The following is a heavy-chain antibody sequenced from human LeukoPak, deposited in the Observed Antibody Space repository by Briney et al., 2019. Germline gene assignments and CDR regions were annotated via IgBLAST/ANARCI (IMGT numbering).Heavy chain of an antibody. Sequence: SVKVSCKASGGTFSSYAISWVRQAPGQGLEWVGRIIPIFGTANYAQKFQGRVTITTDESTSTAYMELSSLRSEDTAVYYCARDVTVAGTFTRQNYYYYYMDVWGKGTTVTVSS. J-gene: IGHJ6*03. CDR3: ARDVTVAGTFTRQNYYYYYMDV. D-gene: IGHD6-19*01. V-gene: IGHV1-69*05. CDR2: IIPIFGTA. CDR1: GGTFSSYA.